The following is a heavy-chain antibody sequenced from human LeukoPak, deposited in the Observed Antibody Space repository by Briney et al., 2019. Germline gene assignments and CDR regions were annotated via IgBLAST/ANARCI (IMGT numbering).Heavy chain of an antibody. CDR3: ARGYGSGSYNNFNQ. J-gene: IGHJ4*02. CDR2: IHYTGNT. V-gene: IGHV4-59*02. D-gene: IGHD3-10*01. CDR1: GASVRGYY. Sequence: ASVTLSLTCTVSGASVRGYYWSWIRQPPGKGLEWIGYIHYTGNTDYNPSLTSRVTMSVDTSKNQFSLMLTSVTAADTAVYYCARGYGSGSYNNFNQWGQGLLVAVSS.